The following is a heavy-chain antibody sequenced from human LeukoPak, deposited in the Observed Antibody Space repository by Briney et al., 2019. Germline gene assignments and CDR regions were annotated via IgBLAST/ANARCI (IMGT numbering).Heavy chain of an antibody. V-gene: IGHV4-30-2*01. Sequence: ASQTLSLTCAVSGGSISSGGYSWSWIRQPPGKGLEWIGYIYHSGSTYYNPSLKSRVTISVDRSKNQFSLKLSSVTAADTAAYYCARASIAARRANAFDIWGQGTMVTVSS. D-gene: IGHD6-6*01. CDR3: ARASIAARRANAFDI. CDR1: GGSISSGGYS. J-gene: IGHJ3*02. CDR2: IYHSGST.